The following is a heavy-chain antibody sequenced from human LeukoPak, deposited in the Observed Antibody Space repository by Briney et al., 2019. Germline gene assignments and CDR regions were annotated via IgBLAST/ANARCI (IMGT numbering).Heavy chain of an antibody. Sequence: ASVKVSCKASGYTFTAYHMHWVRQAPGQGLECMGWINPKSGGTNYPQKFQGRVTMTRDTSISTAYMELSRLRSDDTAVYYCARGIYGGNSPLVDYWGQGTLVTVSS. CDR1: GYTFTAYH. D-gene: IGHD4-23*01. J-gene: IGHJ4*02. CDR2: INPKSGGT. V-gene: IGHV1-2*02. CDR3: ARGIYGGNSPLVDY.